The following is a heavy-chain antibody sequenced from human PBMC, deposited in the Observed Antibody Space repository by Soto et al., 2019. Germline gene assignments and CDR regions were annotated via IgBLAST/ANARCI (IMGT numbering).Heavy chain of an antibody. Sequence: EVQLVESGGGLIQPGGSLKLSCAASGFTVGNNYMSWVRQAPGKGLEWVSLIYSTGTTKYADSVKGRFTVSRDNAKNTLYLQMNCLRAEDTAVYYCAKDGRGSGSHYNSFGYCGQGTLVTVSS. CDR3: AKDGRGSGSHYNSFGY. CDR1: GFTVGNNY. D-gene: IGHD3-10*01. V-gene: IGHV3-53*01. J-gene: IGHJ4*02. CDR2: IYSTGTT.